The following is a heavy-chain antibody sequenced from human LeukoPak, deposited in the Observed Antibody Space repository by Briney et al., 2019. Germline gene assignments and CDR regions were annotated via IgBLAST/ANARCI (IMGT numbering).Heavy chain of an antibody. D-gene: IGHD1-1*01. Sequence: GGSLRLSCAASGLTFSSYSMNWVRQAPGKGLEWVSSISSSSSYIYYADSVKGRFTISRDNAKNSLYLQMNSLRAEDTAVYYCAIVRETTFNYYYGMDVWGQGTTVTVSS. J-gene: IGHJ6*02. CDR1: GLTFSSYS. V-gene: IGHV3-21*01. CDR3: AIVRETTFNYYYGMDV. CDR2: ISSSSSYI.